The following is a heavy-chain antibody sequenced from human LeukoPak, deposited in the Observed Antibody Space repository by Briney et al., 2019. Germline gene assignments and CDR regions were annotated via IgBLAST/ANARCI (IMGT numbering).Heavy chain of an antibody. CDR1: GYTFTSYY. CDR3: ARVATYYDFWSGPSDYYYYYMDV. CDR2: IIPIFGTA. V-gene: IGHV1-69*13. D-gene: IGHD3-3*01. Sequence: VASVKVSCKASGYTFTSYYMHWVRQAPGQGLEWMGGIIPIFGTANYAQKFQGRVTITADESTSTAYMELSSLRSEDTAVYYCARVATYYDFWSGPSDYYYYYMDVWGKGTTVTVSS. J-gene: IGHJ6*03.